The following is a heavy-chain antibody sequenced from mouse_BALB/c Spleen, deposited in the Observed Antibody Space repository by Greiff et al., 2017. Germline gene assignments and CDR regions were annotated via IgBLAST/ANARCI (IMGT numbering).Heavy chain of an antibody. CDR3: TRRFITTVVATNAMDY. CDR1: GYTFTSYY. Sequence: VQLQQSGAELVKPGASVKLSCKASGYTFTSYYMYWVKQRPGQGLEWIGEINPSNGGTNFNEKFKSKATLTVDKSSSTAYMQLSSLTSEDSAVYYCTRRFITTVVATNAMDYGGQGTSVTVSS. V-gene: IGHV1S81*02. J-gene: IGHJ4*01. D-gene: IGHD1-1*01. CDR2: INPSNGGT.